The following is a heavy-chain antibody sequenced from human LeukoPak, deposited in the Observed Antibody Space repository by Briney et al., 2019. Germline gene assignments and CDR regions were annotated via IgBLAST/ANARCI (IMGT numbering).Heavy chain of an antibody. CDR3: ARLVWLGESPGSWFDS. CDR1: GGSITSHF. J-gene: IGHJ5*01. D-gene: IGHD3-10*01. V-gene: IGHV4-59*11. Sequence: SETLFLTCSVSGGSITSHFWSWIRQPPGKGLEWIGYIHYSGSTNYNPSLKSRVTISPDTSKNQLFLTLNSVTAADTAVYYCARLVWLGESPGSWFDSWGQGTLVTVSS. CDR2: IHYSGST.